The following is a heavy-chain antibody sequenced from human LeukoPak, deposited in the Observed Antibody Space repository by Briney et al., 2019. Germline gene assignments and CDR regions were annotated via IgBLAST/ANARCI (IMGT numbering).Heavy chain of an antibody. D-gene: IGHD5-12*01. CDR3: ARGPSGYHNT. J-gene: IGHJ4*02. CDR1: GYTFTGYY. Sequence: GASVKVSCKASGYTFTGYYMHWVRQAPGQGLEWMGWINPNSGGTNYAQKFQGRVTMTRDTSISTAFMDLSRLRAEDTAVYYCARGPSGYHNTGGQGTLVTVSS. V-gene: IGHV1-2*02. CDR2: INPNSGGT.